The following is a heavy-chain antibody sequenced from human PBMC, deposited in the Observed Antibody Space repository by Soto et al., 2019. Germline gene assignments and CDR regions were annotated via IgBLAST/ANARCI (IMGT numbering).Heavy chain of an antibody. V-gene: IGHV3-21*01. CDR2: ISSSSSYI. Sequence: GGSLRLSCAASGFTFSSYAMSWVRQAPGKGLEWVSSISSSSSYIYYADSVKGRFTISRDNAKNSLYLQMNSLRAEDTAVYYCARALDGFTYYFDYWGQGTLVTVSS. D-gene: IGHD3-10*01. CDR1: GFTFSSYA. CDR3: ARALDGFTYYFDY. J-gene: IGHJ4*02.